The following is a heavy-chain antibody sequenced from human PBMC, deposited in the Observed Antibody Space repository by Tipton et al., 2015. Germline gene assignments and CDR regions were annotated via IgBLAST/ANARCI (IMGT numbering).Heavy chain of an antibody. J-gene: IGHJ6*02. CDR3: ARDLEHGMDV. Sequence: TLSLTCAVSGYSISRGYSWAWIRQSPGKGLEWIGYISYSGSTHYNPSLKRRVTISLDTSKNQFSLTLNSVTAADTAVYYCARDLEHGMDVWGQGTTVTVSS. CDR2: ISYSGST. D-gene: IGHD5-24*01. V-gene: IGHV4-28*03. CDR1: GYSISRGYS.